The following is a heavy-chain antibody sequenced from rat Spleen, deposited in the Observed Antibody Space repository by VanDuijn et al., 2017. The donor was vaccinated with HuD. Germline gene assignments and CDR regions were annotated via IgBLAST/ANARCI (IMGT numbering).Heavy chain of an antibody. Sequence: EVQLVESDGGLVQPGRSLKLSCAASGFTFNNYWMTWIRQAPGKGLEWVASITNGGGRLYYSDSVKGRFSISRENAKSTLYLQMNSLRSEDTATYYCTGPFDYWGQGVMVTVSS. CDR2: ITNGGGRL. CDR3: TGPFDY. V-gene: IGHV5-31*01. CDR1: GFTFNNYW. J-gene: IGHJ2*01.